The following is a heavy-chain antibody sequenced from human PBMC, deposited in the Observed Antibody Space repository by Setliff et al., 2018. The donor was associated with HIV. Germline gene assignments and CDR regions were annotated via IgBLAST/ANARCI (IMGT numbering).Heavy chain of an antibody. D-gene: IGHD3-10*01. J-gene: IGHJ4*02. CDR1: GGPFSGYY. V-gene: IGHV4-34*01. CDR2: INHSGST. Sequence: PSETLSLTCAVYGGPFSGYYWSWIRQSPGKGLEWIGEINHSGSTNYNLSLKSRVTILGDTSKNQFSLKLSSVTAADTAVYHCARRAGSDYFTRFDYWGQGTLVTVSS. CDR3: ARRAGSDYFTRFDY.